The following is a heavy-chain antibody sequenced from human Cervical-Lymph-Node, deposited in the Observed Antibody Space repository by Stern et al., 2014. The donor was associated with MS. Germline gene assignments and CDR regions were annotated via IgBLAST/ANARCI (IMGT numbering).Heavy chain of an antibody. V-gene: IGHV3-21*01. CDR2: ISSGGSYI. D-gene: IGHD4-23*01. Sequence: EVQLVESGGGLVKPGGSLRLSCMNWVRQAPGKGLEWVASISSGGSYIYYADSLKGRFTISRDNAKNSLYLQMNSLRAEDTAVYYCARGRGGNYRYYFDYWGQGTLVTVSS. CDR3: ARGRGGNYRYYFDY. J-gene: IGHJ4*02.